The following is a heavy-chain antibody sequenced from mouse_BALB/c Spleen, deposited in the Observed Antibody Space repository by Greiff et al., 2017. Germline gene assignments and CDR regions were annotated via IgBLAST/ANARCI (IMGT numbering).Heavy chain of an antibody. J-gene: IGHJ2*01. CDR1: GFDFSRYW. Sequence: EVQGVESGGGLVQPGGSLKLSCAASGFDFSRYWMSWVRQAPGKGLEWIGEINPDSSTINYTPSLKDKFIISRDNAKNTLYLQMSKVRSEDTALYYCARWDYYGSSYVGYFDYWGQGTTLTVSS. D-gene: IGHD1-1*01. CDR3: ARWDYYGSSYVGYFDY. CDR2: INPDSSTI. V-gene: IGHV4-1*02.